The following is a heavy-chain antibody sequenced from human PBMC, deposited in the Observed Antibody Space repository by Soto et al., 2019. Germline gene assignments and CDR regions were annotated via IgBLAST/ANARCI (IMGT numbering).Heavy chain of an antibody. D-gene: IGHD4-17*01. CDR1: GFTFSSYG. J-gene: IGHJ4*02. Sequence: PGGFLRLSCAASGFTFSSYGMSWVRQAPGKGLEWVSAISGSGGSTYYADSVKGRFTISRDNSKNTLYLQMNSLRAEDTAVYYCAKEVSPSNDYGDYPFDYWGQGTLVTVSS. CDR3: AKEVSPSNDYGDYPFDY. CDR2: ISGSGGST. V-gene: IGHV3-23*01.